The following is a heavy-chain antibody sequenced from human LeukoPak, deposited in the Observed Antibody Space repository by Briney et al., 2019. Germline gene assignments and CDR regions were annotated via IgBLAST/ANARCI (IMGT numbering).Heavy chain of an antibody. CDR1: GFTFSSYA. V-gene: IGHV3-23*01. CDR2: ISGSGGST. Sequence: GGSLRLSCAASGFTFSSYAMSWVRQAPGKGLEWVSAISGSGGSTYYADSVKGRFTISRDNSKNTLYLQMNSLRAEDTAVYYCARGPLMSITMVRGVIPFDPWGQGTLVTVS. CDR3: ARGPLMSITMVRGVIPFDP. D-gene: IGHD3-10*01. J-gene: IGHJ5*02.